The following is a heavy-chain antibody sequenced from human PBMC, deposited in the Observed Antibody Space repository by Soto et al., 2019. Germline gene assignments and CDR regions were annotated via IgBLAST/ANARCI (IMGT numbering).Heavy chain of an antibody. V-gene: IGHV1-18*01. J-gene: IGHJ5*02. CDR3: ARAKASGTSALDP. CDR2: ISAYNGNT. Sequence: ASVKVSCKASGYTFTSYGIAWMRQAPGQGLEWMGWISAYNGNTDYAQKVHGRVTMTSDTSTGTAYMELGSLRSDDTAVYYCARAKASGTSALDPWGQGTLVTVSS. D-gene: IGHD3-10*01. CDR1: GYTFTSYG.